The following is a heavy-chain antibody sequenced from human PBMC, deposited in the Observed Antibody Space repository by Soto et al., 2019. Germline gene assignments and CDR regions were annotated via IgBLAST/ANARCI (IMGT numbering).Heavy chain of an antibody. V-gene: IGHV5-10-1*01. CDR2: IDPSDSYT. D-gene: IGHD6-19*01. Sequence: GESLKISCKGSGYDFATYWIAWVRQMPGKGLEWAGRIDPSDSYTSYSPSFQGHVTISVDKSITTVYLQLTSLKASDTATYFCARLNVFAHSGDSFAFWGQGTQVTVSS. CDR3: ARLNVFAHSGDSFAF. CDR1: GYDFATYW. J-gene: IGHJ4*02.